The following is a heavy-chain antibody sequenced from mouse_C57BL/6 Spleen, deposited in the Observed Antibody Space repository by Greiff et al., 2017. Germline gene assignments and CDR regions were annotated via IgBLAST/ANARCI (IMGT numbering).Heavy chain of an antibody. V-gene: IGHV1-55*01. D-gene: IGHD1-1*01. Sequence: QVQLQQSGAELVKPGASVKMSCKASGYTFTSYWITWVKQRPGQGLEWIGDIYPGSGSTNYNEKFKSKATLTVDTSSSTAYMQLSSLTSEDSAVYYCARSITTVVDPLAYWGQGTTLTVSS. CDR3: ARSITTVVDPLAY. J-gene: IGHJ2*01. CDR2: IYPGSGST. CDR1: GYTFTSYW.